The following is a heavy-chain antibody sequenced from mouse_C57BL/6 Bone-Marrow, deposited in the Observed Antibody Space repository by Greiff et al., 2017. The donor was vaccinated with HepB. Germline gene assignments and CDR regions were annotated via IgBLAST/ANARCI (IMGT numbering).Heavy chain of an antibody. CDR1: GYTFTSYW. CDR2: IDPSDSYT. Sequence: VQLQQPGAELVMPGASVKLSCKASGYTFTSYWMHWVKQRPGQGLEWIGEIDPSDSYTNYNQKFKGKSTLTVDKSSSTAYMQLSSLTSEDSAVYYCARWDYYGRGFAYWGQGTLVTVSA. D-gene: IGHD1-1*01. V-gene: IGHV1-69*01. CDR3: ARWDYYGRGFAY. J-gene: IGHJ3*01.